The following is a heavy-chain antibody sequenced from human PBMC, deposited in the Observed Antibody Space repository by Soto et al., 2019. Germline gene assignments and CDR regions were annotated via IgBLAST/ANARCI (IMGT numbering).Heavy chain of an antibody. Sequence: LGESLKISCQGSVYSFANYWIAWVRQMPGKGLEWVGVIYPGDSDTRYSPSFRGQVTISADKSISHVYLQWSSLKASDTAMYYCARNRLRQYYYGMYVWGQGTTVTVSS. CDR3: ARNRLRQYYYGMYV. CDR2: IYPGDSDT. D-gene: IGHD3-10*01. J-gene: IGHJ6*02. V-gene: IGHV5-51*01. CDR1: VYSFANYW.